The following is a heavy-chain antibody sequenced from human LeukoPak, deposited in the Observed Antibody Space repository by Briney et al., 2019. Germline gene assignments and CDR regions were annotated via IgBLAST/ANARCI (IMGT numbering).Heavy chain of an antibody. J-gene: IGHJ4*02. CDR3: AKFAQRYCSGGSCHPFDY. CDR1: GFTFGSYA. V-gene: IGHV3-23*01. D-gene: IGHD2-15*01. Sequence: GGSLRLSCAASGFTFGSYAMSWVRQAPGKGLEWVSAISGSGGSTYYADSVKGRFTISRDNSKNTLYLQMNSLRAEDTAVYYCAKFAQRYCSGGSCHPFDYWGQGTLVTVSS. CDR2: ISGSGGST.